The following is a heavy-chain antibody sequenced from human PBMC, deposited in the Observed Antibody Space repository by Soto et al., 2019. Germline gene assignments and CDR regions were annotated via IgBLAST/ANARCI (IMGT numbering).Heavy chain of an antibody. CDR3: AKGNPRLGYCSGTNCYPFDY. D-gene: IGHD2-8*02. CDR1: GFTLSNYG. CDR2: ISYEGSNK. Sequence: GGSLRLSCAASGFTLSNYGMHWVRQAPGKGLEWVAVISYEGSNKYYGDSVKGRFTISRDNSKNTLYLQMSSMRAEDTAVYYCAKGNPRLGYCSGTNCYPFDYWGQGTLVTVSS. V-gene: IGHV3-30*18. J-gene: IGHJ4*02.